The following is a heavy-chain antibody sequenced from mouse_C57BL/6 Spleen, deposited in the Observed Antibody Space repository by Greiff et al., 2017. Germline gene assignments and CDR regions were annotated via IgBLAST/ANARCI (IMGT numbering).Heavy chain of an antibody. V-gene: IGHV1-26*01. CDR2: INPNNGGT. J-gene: IGHJ2*01. Sequence: EVQLQQSGPELVKPGASVKISCKASGYTFTDYYMNWVKQSHGKSLEWIGDINPNNGGTRSNQKFKGKATLTVHKYSSTAYMELSSQTAEDAAVYYGARSRKWVDDWGKGTTLTVSS. CDR3: ARSRKWVDD. D-gene: IGHD1-3*01. CDR1: GYTFTDYY.